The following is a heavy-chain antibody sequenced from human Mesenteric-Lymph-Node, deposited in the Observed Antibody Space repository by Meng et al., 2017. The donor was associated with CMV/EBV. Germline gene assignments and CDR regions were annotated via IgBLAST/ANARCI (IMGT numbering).Heavy chain of an antibody. CDR3: ARDAVAGTKGRWFDP. CDR1: GFTFSSYE. V-gene: IGHV3-48*03. Sequence: GESLKISCAASGFTFSSYEMNWVRQAPGKGLEWVSYISSSGSTIYYANSVQGRFTISRDNSKNTLYLQMNSLKAEDTAVYYCARDAVAGTKGRWFDPWGQGTLVTVSS. D-gene: IGHD6-19*01. CDR2: ISSSGSTI. J-gene: IGHJ5*02.